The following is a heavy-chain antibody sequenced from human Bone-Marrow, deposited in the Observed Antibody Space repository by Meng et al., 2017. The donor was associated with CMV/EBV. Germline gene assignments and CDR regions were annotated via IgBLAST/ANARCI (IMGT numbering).Heavy chain of an antibody. CDR1: GYIFTDYY. J-gene: IGHJ4*02. Sequence: SLKVSCKASGYIFTDYYIHWVRQAPGQGLEWMGGIIPIFGTANYAQKFQGRVTITTDESTSTAYMELSSLRSEDTAVYYCARATITGYFDYWGQGNLVTVSS. D-gene: IGHD5-12*01. V-gene: IGHV1-69*05. CDR2: IIPIFGTA. CDR3: ARATITGYFDY.